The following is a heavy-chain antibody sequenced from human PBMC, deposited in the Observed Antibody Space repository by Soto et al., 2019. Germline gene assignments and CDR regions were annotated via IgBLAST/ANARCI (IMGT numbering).Heavy chain of an antibody. CDR2: INPSGGST. V-gene: IGHV1-46*01. CDR1: GHTLTEFS. D-gene: IGHD2-2*01. J-gene: IGHJ5*02. CDR3: ARVYCSSTSCYVYWFDP. Sequence: GASVKVSCKLSGHTLTEFSIHWVRQAPGQGLEWMGIINPSGGSTSYAQKFQGRVTMTRDTSTSTVYMELSSLRSEDTAVYYCARVYCSSTSCYVYWFDPWGQGTLVTVSS.